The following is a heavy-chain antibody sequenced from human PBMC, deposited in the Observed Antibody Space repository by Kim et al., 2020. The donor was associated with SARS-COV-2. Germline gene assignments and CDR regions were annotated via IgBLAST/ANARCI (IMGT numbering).Heavy chain of an antibody. J-gene: IGHJ4*02. Sequence: SETLSLTCTVSGGSISSSSYYWGWIRQPPGKGLEWIGSIYYSGSTYYNPSLKSRVTISVDTSKNQFSLKLSSVTAADTAVYYCARSTSSSWYIDWGQGTL. V-gene: IGHV4-39*07. CDR3: ARSTSSSWYID. D-gene: IGHD6-13*01. CDR1: GGSISSSSYY. CDR2: IYYSGST.